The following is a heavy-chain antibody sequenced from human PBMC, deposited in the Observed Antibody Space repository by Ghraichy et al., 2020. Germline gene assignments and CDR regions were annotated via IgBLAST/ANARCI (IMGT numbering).Heavy chain of an antibody. D-gene: IGHD1-26*01. V-gene: IGHV1-46*01. Sequence: ASVKVSCKASGYTFTSYYMHWVRQAPGQGLEWMGIINPSGGSTSYAQKFQGRVTMTRDTSTSTVYMELSSLRSEDTAVYYCARGAVEGIVSRNWFDPWGQGTLVTVSS. CDR1: GYTFTSYY. CDR2: INPSGGST. CDR3: ARGAVEGIVSRNWFDP. J-gene: IGHJ5*02.